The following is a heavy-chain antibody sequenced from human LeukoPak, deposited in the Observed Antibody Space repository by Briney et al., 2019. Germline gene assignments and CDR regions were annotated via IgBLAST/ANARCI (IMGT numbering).Heavy chain of an antibody. D-gene: IGHD3-22*01. CDR2: INHSGST. J-gene: IGHJ3*02. CDR1: VGSFSGYY. CDR3: ARVSGYYDSSEAFDI. Sequence: SETLSLTCAVYVGSFSGYYWSWIRQPLGKGLEWIGEINHSGSTNYNPSLKSRVTISVATSKHQFSLKLSSVTAADTAVYYCARVSGYYDSSEAFDIWGQGTMVTVSS. V-gene: IGHV4-34*01.